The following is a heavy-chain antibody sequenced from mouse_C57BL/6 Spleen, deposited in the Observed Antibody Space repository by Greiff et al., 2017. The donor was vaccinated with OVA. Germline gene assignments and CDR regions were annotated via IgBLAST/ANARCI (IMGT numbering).Heavy chain of an antibody. CDR3: ARTLYGYDPYWYFDV. V-gene: IGHV1-55*01. Sequence: QVHVKQPGAELVKPGASVKMSCKASGYTFTSYWITWVKQRPGQGLEWIGDIYPGSGSTNYNEKFKSKATLTVDTSSSTAYMQLSSLTSEDSAVYYCARTLYGYDPYWYFDVWGTGTTVTVSS. CDR2: IYPGSGST. J-gene: IGHJ1*03. CDR1: GYTFTSYW. D-gene: IGHD2-2*01.